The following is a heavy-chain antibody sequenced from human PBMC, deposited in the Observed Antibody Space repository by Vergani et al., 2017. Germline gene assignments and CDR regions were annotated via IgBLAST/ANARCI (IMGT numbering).Heavy chain of an antibody. CDR2: IIPIFGTT. J-gene: IGHJ4*02. CDR1: GGTFSSNS. V-gene: IGHV1-69*18. D-gene: IGHD3-22*01. CDR3: ARSSGYYSYYFDF. Sequence: QVQLVQSGAEVKKLGSSVKVSCKASGGTFSSNSISWVRQAPGQGLEWMGRIIPIFGTTSYAQKFQGRVTILADESTSTAYMELSSLRSEDTAVYYCARSSGYYSYYFDFWGQGTLVTVSS.